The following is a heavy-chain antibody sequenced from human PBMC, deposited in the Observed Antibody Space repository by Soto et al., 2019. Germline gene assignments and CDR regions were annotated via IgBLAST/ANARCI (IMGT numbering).Heavy chain of an antibody. CDR3: ATDRVSHYSNYPTGFDP. CDR2: FDPEDGET. D-gene: IGHD4-4*01. Sequence: ASVKVSCKVSGYTLTELAMHWVRQAPGKGLEWMGGFDPEDGETIYAQKFQGRVTMTEDTSTDTAYMELSGLRSEDTAVYYCATDRVSHYSNYPTGFDPWGQGTLVTVSS. J-gene: IGHJ5*02. CDR1: GYTLTELA. V-gene: IGHV1-24*01.